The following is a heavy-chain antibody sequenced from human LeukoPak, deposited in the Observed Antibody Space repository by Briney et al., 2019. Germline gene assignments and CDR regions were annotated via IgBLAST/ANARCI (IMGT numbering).Heavy chain of an antibody. J-gene: IGHJ3*02. D-gene: IGHD3-3*01. V-gene: IGHV1-69*04. CDR1: GGTFSNDA. CDR2: IIPNLGMA. CDR3: ARITIFGVVLGRIVPAAAISAHDAFDI. Sequence: EASVKVSCKASGGTFSNDAISWVRQAPGQGLEWMGRIIPNLGMALYAQKFKGRVTITADKSPSTAYMELSSLTSEDTAVYYCARITIFGVVLGRIVPAAAISAHDAFDIWGQGTMVTVSS.